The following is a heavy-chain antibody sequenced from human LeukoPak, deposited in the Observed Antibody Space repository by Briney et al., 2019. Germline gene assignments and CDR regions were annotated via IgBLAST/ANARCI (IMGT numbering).Heavy chain of an antibody. D-gene: IGHD3-16*01. V-gene: IGHV4-59*01. CDR3: ARDWASLDF. CDR1: AGSISTYY. CDR2: ISYSGST. J-gene: IGHJ4*02. Sequence: PSETLSLTCTVSAGSISTYYWSWIRQPPGKGLELIGYISYSGSTKYNPSLKSRVTISIDTSKDQFSLKLSSVTAADTAIYYCARDWASLDFWGQGTLVTVSS.